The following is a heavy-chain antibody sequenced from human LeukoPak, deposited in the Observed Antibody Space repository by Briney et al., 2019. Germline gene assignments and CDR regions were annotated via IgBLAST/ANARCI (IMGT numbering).Heavy chain of an antibody. Sequence: SETLSLTCTVSRGPISGYYWSWVRQPPGKTLEWIAYIYYSGGTTYNPSLKSRVTLSVDTSKNQFSLNLSSLTAADTAFYYCARLDYGDYGGYFAYWGQGTLVTVSS. D-gene: IGHD4-17*01. CDR1: RGPISGYY. CDR3: ARLDYGDYGGYFAY. V-gene: IGHV4-59*08. CDR2: IYYSGGT. J-gene: IGHJ4*02.